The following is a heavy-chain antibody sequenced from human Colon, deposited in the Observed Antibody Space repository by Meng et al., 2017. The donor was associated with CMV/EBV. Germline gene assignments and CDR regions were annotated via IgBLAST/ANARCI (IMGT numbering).Heavy chain of an antibody. CDR3: ARGYDFWSGYYGMDV. V-gene: IGHV3-66*02. CDR2: IYSGGST. Sequence: LKISWAASGFTVSSNYMSWVRQAPGKGLEWVSVIYSGGSTYYADSVKGRFTISRDNSKNTLYLQMNSLRAEDTAVYYCARGYDFWSGYYGMDVWGQGTTVTVSS. J-gene: IGHJ6*02. D-gene: IGHD3-3*01. CDR1: GFTVSSNY.